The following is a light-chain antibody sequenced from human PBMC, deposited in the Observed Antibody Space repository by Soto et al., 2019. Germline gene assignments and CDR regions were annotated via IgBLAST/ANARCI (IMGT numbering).Light chain of an antibody. CDR1: QSVSSN. CDR3: QYYGNSPLT. V-gene: IGKV3-15*01. Sequence: EIVMTQSPATLSVSPGERATLSCRASQSVSSNLAWYQQKPGQAPRLLIYGASTRATGIPARFSGSGSGKEFTLTISRLQSEDFAVYYCQYYGNSPLTFGQGTKV. J-gene: IGKJ1*01. CDR2: GAS.